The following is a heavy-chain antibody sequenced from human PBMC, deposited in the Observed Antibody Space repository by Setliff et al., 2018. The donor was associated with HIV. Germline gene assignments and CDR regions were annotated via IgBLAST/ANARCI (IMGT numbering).Heavy chain of an antibody. CDR1: GGSFSGYY. Sequence: LSETLSLPCAVYGGSFSGYYWSWIRQPPGKGLEWIGEINHSGSTNYNPSLKSRVTISVDTSKNQFSLKLSSVTAADTAVYYCARVHAKPKRTLALVVRGSRIDPWGQGTLVTVSS. CDR3: ARVHAKPKRTLALVVRGSRIDP. CDR2: INHSGST. V-gene: IGHV4-34*01. D-gene: IGHD6-6*01. J-gene: IGHJ5*02.